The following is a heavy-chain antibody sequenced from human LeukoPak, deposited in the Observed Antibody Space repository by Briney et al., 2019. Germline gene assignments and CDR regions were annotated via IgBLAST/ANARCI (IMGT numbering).Heavy chain of an antibody. V-gene: IGHV3-48*01. CDR1: GFTFSSYS. CDR3: ARDSGTMIVGSRWFDP. D-gene: IGHD3-22*01. CDR2: ISSSSSTI. J-gene: IGHJ5*02. Sequence: GGSLRLSCAASGFTFSSYSMNWVRQAPGKGLEWVSYISSSSSTIYYADSVKGRFTISRDNAKNSLYLQMNSLRAEDTAVYYCARDSGTMIVGSRWFDPWGQGTLVTVSS.